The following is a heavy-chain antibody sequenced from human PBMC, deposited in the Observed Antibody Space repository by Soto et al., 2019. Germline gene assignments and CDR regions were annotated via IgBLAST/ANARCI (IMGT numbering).Heavy chain of an antibody. CDR2: IDPSDSYT. V-gene: IGHV5-10-1*01. J-gene: IGHJ3*02. D-gene: IGHD2-8*02. CDR1: GYSFTSYW. Sequence: GESLKISCKGSGYSFTSYWISWVRQMPGKGLEWMGRIDPSDSYTNYSPSFQGHVTISADKSISTAYLQWSSLKASDTAMYYCARHLDPWSVSDDFDIWGQGTMVTVSS. CDR3: ARHLDPWSVSDDFDI.